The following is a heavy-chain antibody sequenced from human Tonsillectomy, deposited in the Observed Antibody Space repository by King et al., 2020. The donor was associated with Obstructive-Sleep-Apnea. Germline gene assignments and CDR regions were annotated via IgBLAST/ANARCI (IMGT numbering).Heavy chain of an antibody. Sequence: VQLVESGGGLVKPGGSLRLSCAASGFTFSDYYMSWIRQAPGKGLEWVSYISSSSSYTNYADSVKGRFTISRDNAKNSLYLQMNSLRAEDTAVYYCARDFEGWHYYDSSGFDYWGQGTLVTVSS. J-gene: IGHJ4*02. CDR2: ISSSSSYT. V-gene: IGHV3-11*06. D-gene: IGHD3-22*01. CDR3: ARDFEGWHYYDSSGFDY. CDR1: GFTFSDYY.